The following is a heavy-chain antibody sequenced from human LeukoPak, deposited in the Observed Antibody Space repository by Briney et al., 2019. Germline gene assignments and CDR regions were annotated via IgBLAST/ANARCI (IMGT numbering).Heavy chain of an antibody. CDR1: GFTFSSYW. J-gene: IGHJ4*02. CDR2: IKHDVSEK. D-gene: IGHD4/OR15-4a*01. Sequence: GGTLRLSCAASGFTFSSYWKSWVRQAPGKGLEWGANIKHDVSEKYYVDSVKARCTVSSDNDKTSLYLQMNSMRAEDTAVYYCARVSYGGKSDYWGQGTLVTVSS. V-gene: IGHV3-7*01. CDR3: ARVSYGGKSDY.